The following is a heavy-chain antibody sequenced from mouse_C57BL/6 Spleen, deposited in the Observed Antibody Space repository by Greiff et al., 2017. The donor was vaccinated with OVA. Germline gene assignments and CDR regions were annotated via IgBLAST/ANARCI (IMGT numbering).Heavy chain of an antibody. D-gene: IGHD2-1*01. Sequence: EVQRVESGPGLVKPSQSLSLTCSVTGYSITSGYYWNWIRQFPGNKLEWMGYISYDGSNNYNPSLKNRISITRDTSKNQFFLKLNSVTTEDTATYYCAREGIYYGNYEDYWGQGTTLTVSS. V-gene: IGHV3-6*01. CDR3: AREGIYYGNYEDY. CDR1: GYSITSGYY. CDR2: ISYDGSN. J-gene: IGHJ2*01.